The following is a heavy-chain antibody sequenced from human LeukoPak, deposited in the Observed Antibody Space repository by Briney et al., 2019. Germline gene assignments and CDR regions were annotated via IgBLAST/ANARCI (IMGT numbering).Heavy chain of an antibody. D-gene: IGHD3-22*01. CDR3: ARDHYYDSSSDSNCYFDL. CDR1: GFTFSDYY. CDR2: ISSSGVII. J-gene: IGHJ2*01. Sequence: GGSLRLSCEASGFTFSDYYISWIRQAPGKGLEWVSFISSSGVIISYADSVKGRFTISSDNAKNSMYLKMTGLRGDDTAGYYCARDHYYDSSSDSNCYFDLWGRGTLVTVSS. V-gene: IGHV3-11*01.